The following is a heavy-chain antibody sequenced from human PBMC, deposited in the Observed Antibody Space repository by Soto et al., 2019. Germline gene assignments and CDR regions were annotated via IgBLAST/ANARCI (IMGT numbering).Heavy chain of an antibody. CDR2: IRGSGGAT. D-gene: IGHD2-15*01. J-gene: IGHJ4*02. Sequence: GGSLRLSCAAAGFTFRNFAMSWIRQVPGKGLEWVSSIRGSGGATYYADSVKGRFTISRDSFKNILSVQISSLRAEDTAVYYCAKASQGYCSGTTCYFFDYWGQGAPVTVSS. CDR1: GFTFRNFA. V-gene: IGHV3-23*01. CDR3: AKASQGYCSGTTCYFFDY.